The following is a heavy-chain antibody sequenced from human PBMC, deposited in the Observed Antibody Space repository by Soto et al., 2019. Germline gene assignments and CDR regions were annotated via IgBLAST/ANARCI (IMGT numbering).Heavy chain of an antibody. Sequence: SETLSLTCTVSGGSFSPNYSAWIRQPPGKGLEWIGYIYYGGTTRYNPSLESRVTVSLETSKNQFSLKLSSVTAADTAVYYCARDDGYCSSTSCYRYFQHWGQGTLVTVSS. CDR3: ARDDGYCSSTSCYRYFQH. V-gene: IGHV4-59*12. D-gene: IGHD2-2*01. CDR2: IYYGGTT. CDR1: GGSFSPNY. J-gene: IGHJ1*01.